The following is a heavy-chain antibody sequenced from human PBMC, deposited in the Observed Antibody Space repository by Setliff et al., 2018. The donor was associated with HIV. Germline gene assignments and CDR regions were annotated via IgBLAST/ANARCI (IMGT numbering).Heavy chain of an antibody. J-gene: IGHJ6*03. CDR2: INPNSGST. D-gene: IGHD3-9*01. V-gene: IGHV1-46*01. CDR1: GYTFTIYY. Sequence: ASVKVSCKASGYTFTIYYMHWVRQAPGQGLEWIGIINPNSGSTSYAQNFQGRVTMTRDTSTSTVYMELSGLGSEDTAVYYCARGGRFSAPGRDIWFSYYYMDVWGKGTTGTVSS. CDR3: ARGGRFSAPGRDIWFSYYYMDV.